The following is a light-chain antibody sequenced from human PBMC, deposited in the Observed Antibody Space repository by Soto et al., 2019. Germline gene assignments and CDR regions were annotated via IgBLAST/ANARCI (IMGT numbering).Light chain of an antibody. Sequence: DIQMTQSPSSLSASLGDRVTITCRASQGIGVYLAWFQQKPGNVPKLLIYDASTLQSGVPSRLSGSGSGTEFTLTISSLQPEDVATYYCQKYNSAPLTFGGGTKVESK. J-gene: IGKJ4*01. CDR2: DAS. V-gene: IGKV1-27*01. CDR1: QGIGVY. CDR3: QKYNSAPLT.